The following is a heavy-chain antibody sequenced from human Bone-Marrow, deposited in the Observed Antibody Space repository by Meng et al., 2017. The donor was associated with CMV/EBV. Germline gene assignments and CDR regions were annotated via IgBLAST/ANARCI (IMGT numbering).Heavy chain of an antibody. Sequence: SETLSLTCTVSGGSISSSSYYWGWIRQPPGKGLEWIGSIYYSGSTYYNPSLKSRVTISVDTSKNQFSLKLSSVTAADTAVYYCARKLSAAGYCSSTSCYLGWFDPWGQGTLVTVSS. CDR2: IYYSGST. CDR3: ARKLSAAGYCSSTSCYLGWFDP. J-gene: IGHJ5*02. CDR1: GGSISSSSYY. V-gene: IGHV4-39*07. D-gene: IGHD2-2*01.